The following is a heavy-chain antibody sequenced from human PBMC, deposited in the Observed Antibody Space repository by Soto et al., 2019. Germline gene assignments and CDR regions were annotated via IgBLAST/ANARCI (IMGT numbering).Heavy chain of an antibody. CDR3: ARADHYYYYGMDV. J-gene: IGHJ6*02. CDR1: GYSISSGYY. V-gene: IGHV4-38-2*01. Sequence: ASETLSLTCAVSGYSISSGYYWGWIRQPPGKGLEWIGSIYHSGSTYYNPSLKSRVTISVDTSKNQFSLKLSSVTAADTAVYYCARADHYYYYGMDVWGQGTPVTVSS. CDR2: IYHSGST.